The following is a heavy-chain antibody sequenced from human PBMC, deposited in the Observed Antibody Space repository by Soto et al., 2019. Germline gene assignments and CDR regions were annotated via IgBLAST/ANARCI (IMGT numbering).Heavy chain of an antibody. CDR2: IYYSGST. Sequence: PSETLSLTCTVSGGSISSYYWSWIRQPPGKGLEWIGYIYYSGSTNYNPSLKSRVTISVDTSKNQFSLKLSSVTAADTAVYYCARDRGDYGDAFTFDPWGQGTLVTVSS. CDR3: ARDRGDYGDAFTFDP. D-gene: IGHD4-17*01. CDR1: GGSISSYY. V-gene: IGHV4-59*01. J-gene: IGHJ5*02.